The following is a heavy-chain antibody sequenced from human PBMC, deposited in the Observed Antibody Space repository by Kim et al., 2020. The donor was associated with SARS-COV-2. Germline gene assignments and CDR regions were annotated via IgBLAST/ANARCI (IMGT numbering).Heavy chain of an antibody. CDR3: ARGKKNRPPFTIFGVVIIHNFDY. CDR1: GGSISSSSYY. CDR2: IYYSGST. D-gene: IGHD3-3*01. V-gene: IGHV4-39*07. Sequence: SETLSLTCTVSGGSISSSSYYWGWIRQPPGKGLEWIGSIYYSGSTYYNPSLKSRVTISVDTSKNQFSLKLSSVTAADTAVYYCARGKKNRPPFTIFGVVIIHNFDYWGQGTLVTVSS. J-gene: IGHJ4*02.